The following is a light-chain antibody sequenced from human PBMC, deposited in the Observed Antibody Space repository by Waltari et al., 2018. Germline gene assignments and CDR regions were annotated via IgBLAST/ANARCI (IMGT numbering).Light chain of an antibody. CDR3: QQYDSYSS. Sequence: DIQMTQSPSTLSASVGDSVTITCRASQRISSWLAWYQQKPGKAPKLLIYDVSSLESGVPSRFSGSGSGTEFTLTISSLQPDDFAAYYCQQYDSYSSFGQGTKLEIK. J-gene: IGKJ2*03. CDR1: QRISSW. CDR2: DVS. V-gene: IGKV1-5*01.